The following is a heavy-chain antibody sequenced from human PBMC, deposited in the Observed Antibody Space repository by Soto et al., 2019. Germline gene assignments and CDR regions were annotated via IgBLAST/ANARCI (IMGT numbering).Heavy chain of an antibody. CDR2: ISGSGDSS. D-gene: IGHD2-15*01. J-gene: IGHJ4*02. Sequence: EVQLLDSGGGLVQPGGSLRLSCAASGFTFSTYAMSWVRQAPGKGLEWVSTISGSGDSSYYATSVKGRFTISRDNSRNTLDLKMNSLRVEYTAVYYCAKGGEGSCSQTSCLYFSDSWGQGTLVTVSS. CDR3: AKGGEGSCSQTSCLYFSDS. CDR1: GFTFSTYA. V-gene: IGHV3-23*01.